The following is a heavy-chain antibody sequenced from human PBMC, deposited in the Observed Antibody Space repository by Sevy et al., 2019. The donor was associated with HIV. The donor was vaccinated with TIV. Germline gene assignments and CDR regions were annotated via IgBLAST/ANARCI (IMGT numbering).Heavy chain of an antibody. J-gene: IGHJ4*02. CDR1: GFTFSSYW. D-gene: IGHD2-21*01. V-gene: IGHV3-7*01. Sequence: GGYLRLSCAASGFTFSSYWMTWVRQAPGKRPEWVADIKPSGSEKKYVDSVKGRFTVSIDNAKNILYLQMNSLRVEDTAVYYCRTCIRQSLRDYWGQGTLVTVSS. CDR3: RTCIRQSLRDY. CDR2: IKPSGSEK.